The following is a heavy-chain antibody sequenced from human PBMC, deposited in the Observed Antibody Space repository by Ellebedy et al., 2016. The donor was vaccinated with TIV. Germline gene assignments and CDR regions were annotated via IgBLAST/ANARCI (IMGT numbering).Heavy chain of an antibody. CDR1: TVSFSSFA. CDR2: ISYDGTHQ. Sequence: GESLKISCAASTVSFSSFAIHSVRQAPGKGLEWVAVISYDGTHQYYADSVKGRFTIYRDNSKNTLYLQMNSLRPEDTAMYYCAREGSMGPFDYWGQGTLVTVSS. CDR3: AREGSMGPFDY. D-gene: IGHD1-26*01. J-gene: IGHJ4*02. V-gene: IGHV3-30*01.